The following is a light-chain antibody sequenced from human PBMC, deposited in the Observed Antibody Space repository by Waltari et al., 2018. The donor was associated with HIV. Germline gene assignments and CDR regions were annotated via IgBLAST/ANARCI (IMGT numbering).Light chain of an antibody. CDR2: GAL. V-gene: IGKV1-39*01. J-gene: IGKJ4*01. CDR3: QQSYNVPVT. Sequence: ILMTESPYSLSASVGARVTISCRSSQNINSYLNWYQQKAGRAPQLLIYGALNLHTWAPRRFSARGSGTDFTLTITSLQPEDFATYFCQQSYNVPVTFGGGTKVEV. CDR1: QNINSY.